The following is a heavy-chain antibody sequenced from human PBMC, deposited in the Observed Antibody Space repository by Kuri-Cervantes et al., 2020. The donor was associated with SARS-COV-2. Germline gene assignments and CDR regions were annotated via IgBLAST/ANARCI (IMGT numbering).Heavy chain of an antibody. CDR1: GLTFANYY. CDR2: IKFDGSDK. V-gene: IGHV3-7*05. Sequence: GESLKISCAASGLTFANYYMSWVRQSPGKGLEWVANIKFDGSDKYYVDSVRGRITISRDNAKNSLFLQLNSLTAADTAVYYCARSYGVRYVPFDHWGPGTLVTVSS. D-gene: IGHD4-17*01. J-gene: IGHJ4*02. CDR3: ARSYGVRYVPFDH.